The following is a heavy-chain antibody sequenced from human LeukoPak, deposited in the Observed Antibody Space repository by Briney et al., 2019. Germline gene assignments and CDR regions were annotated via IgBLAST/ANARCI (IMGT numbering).Heavy chain of an antibody. J-gene: IGHJ4*02. Sequence: GGSLRLSCAASGFTFSDYYMSWIRQAPGKGLEWVSYISSSGRTIYYADSVKGRFTISRDNAKNSLYLQMNSLRAEDTAVYYCASTTVVVTVPGDYWGQGTLVTVSS. D-gene: IGHD2-21*02. CDR3: ASTTVVVTVPGDY. CDR2: ISSSGRTI. CDR1: GFTFSDYY. V-gene: IGHV3-11*01.